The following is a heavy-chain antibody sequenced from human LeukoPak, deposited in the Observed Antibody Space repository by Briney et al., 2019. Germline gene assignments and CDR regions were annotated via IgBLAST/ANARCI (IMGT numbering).Heavy chain of an antibody. CDR3: ARAPREWPLDY. D-gene: IGHD3-3*01. Sequence: GGSLRLSCAASGFTFSSYSMNWVRQAPGKGLEWVSYITSGSSTIYYADSVKGRFTISRDNAKNSLYLQMNSLRAEDTAVYYCARAPREWPLDYWGQGTLVTVSS. CDR2: ITSGSSTI. J-gene: IGHJ4*02. V-gene: IGHV3-48*04. CDR1: GFTFSSYS.